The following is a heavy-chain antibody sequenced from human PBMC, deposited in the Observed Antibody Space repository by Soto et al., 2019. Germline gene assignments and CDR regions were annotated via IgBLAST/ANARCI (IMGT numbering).Heavy chain of an antibody. CDR2: IYYTGRT. D-gene: IGHD2-15*01. J-gene: IGHJ4*02. CDR1: GDSISTSAYY. Sequence: SETLSVTCTGSGDSISTSAYYWGWVGQPPGKGLEWVGTIYYTGRTYYNPPLESRVTMALQTSTNQFSLNLTSVTAADTAVYYCARLGGVIAASDFDYWGQGALVTV. V-gene: IGHV4-39*01. CDR3: ARLGGVIAASDFDY.